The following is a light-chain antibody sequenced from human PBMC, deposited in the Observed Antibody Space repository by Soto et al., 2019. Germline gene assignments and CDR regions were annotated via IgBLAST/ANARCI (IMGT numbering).Light chain of an antibody. CDR2: DTS. V-gene: IGKV3-11*01. CDR3: QQRNNWPPLT. CDR1: QSVSSF. Sequence: EIVLTQSPATLSLSPGERATLSCRASQSVSSFLVWYQQKPGQAPRLLIYDTSNRATGIPARFSGSGSGTDFTLTISSLEPEAFAVYYCQQRNNWPPLTFGQGTRLEIK. J-gene: IGKJ5*01.